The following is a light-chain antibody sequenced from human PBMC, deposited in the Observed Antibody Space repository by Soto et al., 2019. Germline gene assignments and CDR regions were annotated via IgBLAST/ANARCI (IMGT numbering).Light chain of an antibody. CDR1: QSVSSSY. Sequence: EDVLTQSPCTLSLSPGARATLSCRASQSVSSSYLAWYQQKPGQAPRLLIYGASSGSTGVPDRFSGSGSGTNFTLTISRLEHEDFAMYYCHQYGSSPPVTFGQGTRLEIK. CDR2: GAS. J-gene: IGKJ5*01. V-gene: IGKV3-20*01. CDR3: HQYGSSPPVT.